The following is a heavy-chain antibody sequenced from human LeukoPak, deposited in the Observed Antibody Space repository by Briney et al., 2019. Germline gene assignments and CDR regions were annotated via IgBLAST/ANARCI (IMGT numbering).Heavy chain of an antibody. D-gene: IGHD6-13*01. V-gene: IGHV4-59*04. J-gene: IGHJ5*02. CDR2: IYHSGST. CDR1: GGSISSYY. Sequence: PSETLSLTCTVSGGSISSYYWSWIRQPPGKGLEWIGYIYHSGSTYYNPSLKSRVTISVDRSKNQFSLKLSSVTAADTAVYYCAAIAAADTWGQGTLVTVSS. CDR3: AAIAAADT.